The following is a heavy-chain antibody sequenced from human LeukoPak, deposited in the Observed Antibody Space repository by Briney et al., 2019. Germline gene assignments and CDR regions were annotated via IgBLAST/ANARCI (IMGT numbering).Heavy chain of an antibody. V-gene: IGHV1-18*01. D-gene: IGHD5-18*01. CDR1: GYTFSSYD. CDR2: ISTYNGNT. CDR3: ARRGYSYGTGNYNWFDP. J-gene: IGHJ5*02. Sequence: GASVEVSCKASGYTFSSYDIIWVRQAPGQGLEWMGWISTYNGNTNYAQKLQGRVTMTTDTSTSTAYMELRSLRSDDTAVYYCARRGYSYGTGNYNWFDPWGQGTLVTVSS.